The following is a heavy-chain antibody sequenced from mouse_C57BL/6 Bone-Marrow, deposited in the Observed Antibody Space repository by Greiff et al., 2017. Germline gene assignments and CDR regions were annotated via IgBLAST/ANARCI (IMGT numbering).Heavy chain of an antibody. D-gene: IGHD3-2*02. J-gene: IGHJ3*01. V-gene: IGHV1-55*01. CDR1: GYTFTSYW. Sequence: QVHVKQPGAELVKPGASVKMSCKASGYTFTSYWITWVKQRPGQGLEWIGDIYPGSGSTNYNEKFKSKATLTVDTSSSTAYMQLSSLTSEDSAVYYCARWQLRLRGFAYWGQGTLVTVSA. CDR2: IYPGSGST. CDR3: ARWQLRLRGFAY.